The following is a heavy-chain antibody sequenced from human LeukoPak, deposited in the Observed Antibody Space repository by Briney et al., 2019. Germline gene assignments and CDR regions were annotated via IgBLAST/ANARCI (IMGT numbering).Heavy chain of an antibody. J-gene: IGHJ4*02. V-gene: IGHV3-30*18. D-gene: IGHD1-1*01. Sequence: GGSLRLSCPASIFTFSACGMHWLRQAPAKGLEWVAAISFDGSHKYYADSVKGRFTISRDNSMNTLYLQMNSLRAEDTTVYYCAKGTAVDRQYFENWGQGTLVTVSS. CDR3: AKGTAVDRQYFEN. CDR2: ISFDGSHK. CDR1: IFTFSACG.